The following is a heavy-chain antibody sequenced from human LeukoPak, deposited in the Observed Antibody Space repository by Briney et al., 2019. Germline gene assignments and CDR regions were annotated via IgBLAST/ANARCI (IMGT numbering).Heavy chain of an antibody. V-gene: IGHV3-48*03. CDR1: GFTFSSYE. CDR2: ISSSGSTI. CDR3: AELGVTMIGGV. D-gene: IGHD3-10*02. Sequence: PGGSLRLSCAASGFTFSSYEMNWVRQAPGKGLEWISYISSSGSTIYYADSVKGRFTISRDNAKNSLYLQMNSLRAEDTAVYYCAELGVTMIGGVWGKGTTVTISS. J-gene: IGHJ6*04.